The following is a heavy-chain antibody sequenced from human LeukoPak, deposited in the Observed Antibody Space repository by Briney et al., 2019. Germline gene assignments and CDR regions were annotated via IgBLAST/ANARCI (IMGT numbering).Heavy chain of an antibody. CDR1: GFTFDDYG. J-gene: IGHJ6*02. CDR2: ISWNCDIL. V-gene: IGHV3-9*01. D-gene: IGHD3-16*01. Sequence: GRSLRLSCAASGFTFDDYGMHWVRQAPGKGLEWVSGISWNCDILGYADSVKGRFSISRDNAKNSLYLQMNSLRAEDTALYYCARGGVTELYYGMDVWGQGTTVTVSS. CDR3: ARGGVTELYYGMDV.